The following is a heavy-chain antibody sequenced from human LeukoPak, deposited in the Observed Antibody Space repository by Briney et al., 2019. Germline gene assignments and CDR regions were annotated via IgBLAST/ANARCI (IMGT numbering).Heavy chain of an antibody. CDR3: TRDRVAAAGSHFDY. CDR2: ISSSGSTI. V-gene: IGHV3-48*03. J-gene: IGHJ4*02. Sequence: GGSLRLSCAASGFTFSSYEMNWVRQAPGKGLEWVSYISSSGSTIYYADSVKGRFTISRDNATNSLYLQMNSLRAEDTAVYYCTRDRVAAAGSHFDYWGQGTLVTVSS. D-gene: IGHD6-13*01. CDR1: GFTFSSYE.